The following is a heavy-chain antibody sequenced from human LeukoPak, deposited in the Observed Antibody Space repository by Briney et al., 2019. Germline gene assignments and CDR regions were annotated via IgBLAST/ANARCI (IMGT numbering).Heavy chain of an antibody. V-gene: IGHV5-51*01. J-gene: IGHJ6*03. CDR2: IYPGDTDT. D-gene: IGHD5-18*01. CDR1: GYSFTSYW. CDR3: GRLAGYSYGYGFLYYYYYMDV. Sequence: PGESLKISCKGSGYSFTSYWIGWVRQMPGKGLEWMGIIYPGDTDTRYSPSFQGQVTMSADKSISTAYLQWSSLKASDTAMYYCGRLAGYSYGYGFLYYYYYMDVWGKGTTVTVSS.